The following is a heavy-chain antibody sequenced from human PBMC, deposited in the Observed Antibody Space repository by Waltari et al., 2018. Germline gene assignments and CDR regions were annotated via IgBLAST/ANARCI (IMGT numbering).Heavy chain of an antibody. J-gene: IGHJ6*02. CDR3: VRLEDCTGPGGHCYSGDPFALDV. Sequence: QVQLQQWGAGLLQSSETRALTCAVYGGSCSGYYWGWVRQPPGKGLEWIGEINHAGYTNHNPSLRSRVTMSADTSKSQFSLKLNSVTAADTAVYYCVRLEDCTGPGGHCYSGDPFALDVWGQGTTVTVSS. D-gene: IGHD2-15*01. CDR2: INHAGYT. V-gene: IGHV4-34*02. CDR1: GGSCSGYY.